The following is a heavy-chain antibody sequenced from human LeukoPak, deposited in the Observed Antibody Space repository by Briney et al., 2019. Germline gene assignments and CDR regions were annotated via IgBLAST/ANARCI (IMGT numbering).Heavy chain of an antibody. CDR1: GYTFTSYD. J-gene: IGHJ5*02. V-gene: IGHV1-8*01. CDR3: ARSGFGSGISFDL. D-gene: IGHD3-10*01. CDR2: MNPNSGDT. Sequence: GASVKVSCKASGYTFTSYDINWVRQATGQGLEWMGWMNPNSGDTGYPQKFQGRVTMTRDTSITTAYMELSSLSSEDTAVYYCARSGFGSGISFDLWGQGTLVTVSS.